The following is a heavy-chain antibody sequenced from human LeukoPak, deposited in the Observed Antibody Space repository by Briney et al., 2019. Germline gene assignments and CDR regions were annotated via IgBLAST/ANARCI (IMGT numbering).Heavy chain of an antibody. CDR3: ARLWGRFELRY. Sequence: GESLKISCRASGHDFPDYWIGWVRQMPGKGLEWMGIIFPRDSNTVCGPSFQGQVTISVDTSISTAYLQWSSLKASDTAMYYCARLWGRFELRYWGQGTLVTVSS. CDR1: GHDFPDYW. CDR2: IFPRDSNT. J-gene: IGHJ4*02. D-gene: IGHD3-16*01. V-gene: IGHV5-51*01.